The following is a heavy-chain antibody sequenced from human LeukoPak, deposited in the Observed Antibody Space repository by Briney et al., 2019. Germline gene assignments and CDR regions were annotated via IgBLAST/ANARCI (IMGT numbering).Heavy chain of an antibody. Sequence: SETLSLTCTVSGGSISSYYWSWIRQPAGKGLEWIGRIYTSGSTNYNPSLKSRVTMSVDTSKNQFSLKLSSVTAADTAVNYCAREVNYYDILTGYSSHDAFDIWGQGTMVTVSS. CDR1: GGSISSYY. V-gene: IGHV4-4*07. CDR2: IYTSGST. J-gene: IGHJ3*02. D-gene: IGHD3-9*01. CDR3: AREVNYYDILTGYSSHDAFDI.